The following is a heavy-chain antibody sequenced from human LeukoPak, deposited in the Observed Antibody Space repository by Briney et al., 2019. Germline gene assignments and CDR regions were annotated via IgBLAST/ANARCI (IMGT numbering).Heavy chain of an antibody. D-gene: IGHD6-6*01. Sequence: ASVKVSCKASGYTFTSYGISWVRQAPGQGLEWMGWISAYNGNTNYAQKFQGRVTMTRDTSTSTVYMELSSLRSEDTAVYYCARERPTIAARSSNWFDPWGQGTLVTVSS. J-gene: IGHJ5*02. CDR1: GYTFTSYG. CDR3: ARERPTIAARSSNWFDP. CDR2: ISAYNGNT. V-gene: IGHV1-18*01.